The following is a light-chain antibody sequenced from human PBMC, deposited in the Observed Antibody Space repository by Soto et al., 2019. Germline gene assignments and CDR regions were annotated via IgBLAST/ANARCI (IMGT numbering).Light chain of an antibody. V-gene: IGKV1-5*03. CDR3: QQYNSYLLT. CDR2: KAS. Sequence: DIQMTQSPYTLSASVGDRVTITCRASQSISSWLAWYQQKPGKAPKLLIYKASSLESGVPSRFSGSGSGTEFTLTISILQPDDFATYYCQQYNSYLLTFGGGTKVEIK. CDR1: QSISSW. J-gene: IGKJ4*01.